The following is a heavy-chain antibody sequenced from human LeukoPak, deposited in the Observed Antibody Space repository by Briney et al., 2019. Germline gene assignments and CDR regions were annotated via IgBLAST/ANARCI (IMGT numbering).Heavy chain of an antibody. J-gene: IGHJ5*02. D-gene: IGHD3-16*01. CDR1: GVTFRNYW. CDR3: ASLGGETTRFHL. CDR2: IKQDGILK. Sequence: GGSLRLSCAASGVTFRNYWMSWVRQAPGRGGDGVGTIKQDGILKHYADSVKGGFTISRDNAENSLYLQMDSLRVDDTALYYCASLGGETTRFHLWGQGALVTVSS. V-gene: IGHV3-7*01.